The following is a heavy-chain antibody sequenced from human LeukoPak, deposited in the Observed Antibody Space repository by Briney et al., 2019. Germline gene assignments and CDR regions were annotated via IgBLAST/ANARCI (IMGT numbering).Heavy chain of an antibody. CDR2: FDTEDGET. Sequence: ASXKVSCKVSGYTLTELSMHRVRQAPGKGREWMGGFDTEDGETIYAQKFQGRVTMTEDTDTEKAYMELSSLRSEDTAVYYCATDFYSSGYYYWGQGTLVTVSS. CDR3: ATDFYSSGYYY. CDR1: GYTLTELS. D-gene: IGHD3-22*01. J-gene: IGHJ4*02. V-gene: IGHV1-24*01.